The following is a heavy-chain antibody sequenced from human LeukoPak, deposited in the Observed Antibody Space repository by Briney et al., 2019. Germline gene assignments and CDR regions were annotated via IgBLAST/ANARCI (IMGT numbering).Heavy chain of an antibody. D-gene: IGHD4-17*01. Sequence: GGSLRLSCAASGFTFSNYGLSWVREAPGKGLEWGSGITGSGGSTYYADSVKGRFTISRDNSKNTLYLQMNSLRAEDTAVYYCARNYGDYVYTLGYWGQGTLVTVSS. CDR3: ARNYGDYVYTLGY. CDR2: ITGSGGST. J-gene: IGHJ4*02. CDR1: GFTFSNYG. V-gene: IGHV3-23*01.